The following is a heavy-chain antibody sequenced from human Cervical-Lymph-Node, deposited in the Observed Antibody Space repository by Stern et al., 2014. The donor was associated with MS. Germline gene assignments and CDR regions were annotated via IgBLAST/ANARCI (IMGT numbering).Heavy chain of an antibody. V-gene: IGHV3-7*01. Sequence: VQLGQSGGGLVQPGGPLKPPGVASGFSFGPSWMSWVRQPPGGGLGWVANIRQDGYDKFYVDSVKGRFTISRDNARNSLYLQMNSLTVADTAVYYCARDRRAFLDYWGQGTHVAVSS. CDR3: ARDRRAFLDY. CDR2: IRQDGYDK. D-gene: IGHD2/OR15-2a*01. CDR1: GFSFGPSW. J-gene: IGHJ4*02.